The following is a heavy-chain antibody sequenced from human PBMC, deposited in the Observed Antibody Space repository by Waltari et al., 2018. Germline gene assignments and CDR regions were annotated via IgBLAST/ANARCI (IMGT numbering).Heavy chain of an antibody. Sequence: QVQLQESGPGLVKPSETLSLTCTVPGGSISSYYWSWIRQPPGKGLEGIGYIYYSGSTNYNPSLKSRVTISVDTAKNQFSLKLSSVTAADTAVYYCAREVLGSRPAWGQGTMVTVSS. V-gene: IGHV4-59*01. CDR2: IYYSGST. CDR1: GGSISSYY. CDR3: AREVLGSRPA. D-gene: IGHD1-1*01. J-gene: IGHJ3*01.